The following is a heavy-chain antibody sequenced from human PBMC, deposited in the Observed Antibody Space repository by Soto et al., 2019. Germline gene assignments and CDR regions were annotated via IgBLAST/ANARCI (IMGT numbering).Heavy chain of an antibody. CDR2: ISYDGSNK. CDR1: GFTFSSYG. CDR3: AKDRATVVTPNYYYYGMDV. Sequence: GGSLRLSCAASGFTFSSYGMHWVRQAPGKGLEWVAVISYDGSNKYYADSVKGRLTISRDNSKNTLYLQMNSLRAEDTAVYYCAKDRATVVTPNYYYYGMDVWGQGTTVTVSS. D-gene: IGHD4-17*01. V-gene: IGHV3-30*18. J-gene: IGHJ6*02.